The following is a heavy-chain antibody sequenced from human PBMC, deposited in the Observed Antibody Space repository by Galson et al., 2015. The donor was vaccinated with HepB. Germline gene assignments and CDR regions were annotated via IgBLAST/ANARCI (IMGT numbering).Heavy chain of an antibody. CDR2: INPSAGST. D-gene: IGHD2-2*01. CDR1: GYTFTSYY. J-gene: IGHJ4*02. Sequence: SVKVSCKASGYTFTSYYMHWVRQAPGQGLEWMGIINPSAGSTNYVQKFQGRVTMTRDTSTSTVYMELSSLRSEDTAVYFCARGRAVVVRGRLFEYWGQGTLVTVSS. CDR3: ARGRAVVVRGRLFEY. V-gene: IGHV1-46*01.